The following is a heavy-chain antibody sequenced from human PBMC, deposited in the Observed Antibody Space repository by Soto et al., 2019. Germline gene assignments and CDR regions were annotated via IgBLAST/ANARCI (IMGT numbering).Heavy chain of an antibody. Sequence: PGGSLRLSCAASGFTFSSYAMHWVRQAPGKGLEWVAVISYDGSNKYYADSVKGRFTISRDNSKNTLYLQMNSLRAEDTAVYYCAKARDYYYGSGTHWGQGTLVTVSS. D-gene: IGHD3-10*01. CDR3: AKARDYYYGSGTH. CDR2: ISYDGSNK. V-gene: IGHV3-30-3*01. CDR1: GFTFSSYA. J-gene: IGHJ4*02.